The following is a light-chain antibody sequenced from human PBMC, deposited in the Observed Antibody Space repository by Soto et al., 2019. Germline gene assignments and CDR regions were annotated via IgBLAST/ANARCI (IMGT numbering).Light chain of an antibody. V-gene: IGKV3-11*01. CDR3: QQRYRWPET. J-gene: IGKJ1*01. CDR1: QSVTNF. Sequence: EIVLTQSPGTLSLSPGERATLSCSASQSVTNFLAWYQQKPGQSPSLLIYNASHRATGISARFSGSGSGTDFTLTISSLEPEDFAFYYCQQRYRWPETFGQGTKVEIK. CDR2: NAS.